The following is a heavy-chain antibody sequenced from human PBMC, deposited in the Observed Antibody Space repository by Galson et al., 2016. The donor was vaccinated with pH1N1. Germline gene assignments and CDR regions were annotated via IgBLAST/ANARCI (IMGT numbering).Heavy chain of an antibody. V-gene: IGHV3-7*03. CDR1: GFTFSSYW. J-gene: IGHJ5*02. D-gene: IGHD4-17*01. CDR3: AVDTVPNGADH. CDR2: IKQDGSVK. Sequence: SLRLSCAASGFTFSSYWMSWVRQAPGKGLEWVANIKQDGSVKYYVDSVKGRFTISRDTSQNMLFLHMNTLKAEDTALYYCAVDTVPNGADHWGQGTLVTVSS.